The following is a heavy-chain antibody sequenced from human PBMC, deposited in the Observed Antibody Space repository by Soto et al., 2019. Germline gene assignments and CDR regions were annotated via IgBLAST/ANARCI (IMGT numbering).Heavy chain of an antibody. CDR3: ARGPLYGVVPYHDYMDV. CDR2: MNTNTGNT. V-gene: IGHV1-8*01. Sequence: QVQLAQSGAEVKKPWASVKVSCKASGYTFTSSDVNWVRQASGQGLEWMGWMNTNTGNTGYAQKFQGRVTMTRNTFISTAYMELSRLGSEDTAVYYCARGPLYGVVPYHDYMDVWGKGTTVTVFS. J-gene: IGHJ6*03. D-gene: IGHD4-17*01. CDR1: GYTFTSSD.